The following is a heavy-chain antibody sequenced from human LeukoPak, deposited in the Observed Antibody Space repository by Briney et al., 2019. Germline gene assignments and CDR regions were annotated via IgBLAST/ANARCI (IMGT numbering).Heavy chain of an antibody. CDR2: ISSSGSTI. Sequence: PGGSLRLSCAASGFTFSDYYMSWIRQAPGKGLEWVSYISSSGSTIYYADSVKGRFTISRDNAKNSLYLQMNSLRAEDTAVYYCARDKQQLVSPIDYWGQGTLVTVSS. CDR1: GFTFSDYY. CDR3: ARDKQQLVSPIDY. V-gene: IGHV3-11*04. J-gene: IGHJ4*02. D-gene: IGHD6-13*01.